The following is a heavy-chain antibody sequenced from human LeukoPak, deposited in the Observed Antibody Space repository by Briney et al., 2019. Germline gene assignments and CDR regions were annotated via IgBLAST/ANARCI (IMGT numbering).Heavy chain of an antibody. V-gene: IGHV1-69*13. Sequence: SVKVSCKASGDTFSNYAINWVRQNPGQGFEWMGGIIPLFHTANYAQKFQGRVTITADESASTAYMELNSLRSEDTAVYYCARVRLSAAALSWFDTWGQGTLVTVSS. CDR3: ARVRLSAAALSWFDT. CDR2: IIPLFHTA. D-gene: IGHD3-16*01. CDR1: GDTFSNYA. J-gene: IGHJ5*02.